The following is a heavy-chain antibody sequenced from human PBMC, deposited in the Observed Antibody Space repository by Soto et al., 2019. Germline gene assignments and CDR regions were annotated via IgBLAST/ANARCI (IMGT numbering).Heavy chain of an antibody. CDR2: ISSSSSYI. CDR1: GLTFSSYS. J-gene: IGHJ6*02. CDR3: ARDVPGIGQLVRWVGHYYYYGMDV. V-gene: IGHV3-21*01. Sequence: PGGSLRLSCAASGLTFSSYSMNWVRQAPGKGLEWVSSISSSSSYIYYADSVKGRFTISRDNAKNSLYLQMNSLRAEDTAVYYCARDVPGIGQLVRWVGHYYYYGMDVWGQGTTVTVSS. D-gene: IGHD6-6*01.